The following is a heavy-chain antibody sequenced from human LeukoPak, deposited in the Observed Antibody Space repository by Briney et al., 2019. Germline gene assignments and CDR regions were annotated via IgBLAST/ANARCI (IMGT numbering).Heavy chain of an antibody. CDR3: AKSVTADYSYYMDV. CDR2: ITGSGGTT. J-gene: IGHJ6*03. CDR1: GFTFSGHG. V-gene: IGHV3-23*01. D-gene: IGHD2-21*02. Sequence: GGSLRLSCAASGFTFSGHGMSWVRQAPGKGVEWISGITGSGGTTYYARSLRGRFTTSRDNSKNMFYLQMKSLRVEDTAVYYCAKSVTADYSYYMDVWGKGATVTVSS.